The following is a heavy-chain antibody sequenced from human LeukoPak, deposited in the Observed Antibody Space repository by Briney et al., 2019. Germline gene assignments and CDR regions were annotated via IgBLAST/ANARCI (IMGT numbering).Heavy chain of an antibody. V-gene: IGHV3-30*03. CDR2: ISYDGSNK. J-gene: IGHJ2*01. Sequence: SLRLSCXASGFTXSSYGMHWVRQAPGKGLEWVAVISYDGSNKYYADSVKGRFTISGENSKNTVYLQMNSLGPEDTGVYYCARDSGGGTGWYFDLWGRGTLVTASS. CDR3: ARDSGGGTGWYFDL. D-gene: IGHD3-10*01. CDR1: GFTXSSYG.